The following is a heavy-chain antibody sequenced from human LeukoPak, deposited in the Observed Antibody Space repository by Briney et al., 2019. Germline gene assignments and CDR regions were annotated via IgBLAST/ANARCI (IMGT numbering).Heavy chain of an antibody. D-gene: IGHD3-22*01. CDR3: ARASMYYYESSGYLDY. J-gene: IGHJ4*02. Sequence: ASVKVSCKASGYTFTSYYMHWVRQAPGQGLEWMGIINPSGGSTSYAQKFQGRVTMTRDTSTSTVYMELSSLRSEDTAVYYCARASMYYYESSGYLDYWGQGTLVTVSS. CDR2: INPSGGST. V-gene: IGHV1-46*01. CDR1: GYTFTSYY.